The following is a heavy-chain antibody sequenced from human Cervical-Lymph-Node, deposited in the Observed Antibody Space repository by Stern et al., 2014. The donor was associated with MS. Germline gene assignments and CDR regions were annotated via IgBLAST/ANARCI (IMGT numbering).Heavy chain of an antibody. Sequence: QVQLVESGAEVTKPGSSVKVSCKASGGTFSDYAISWVRQAPGQGLEWMGGIIPIFGSTDYAQNCQGRVTITADESTTTAYMDLSSLRSEDTAVYYCARGAYCGGDCYWGWFDSWGQGTLVTVSS. V-gene: IGHV1-69*01. J-gene: IGHJ5*01. D-gene: IGHD2-21*02. CDR3: ARGAYCGGDCYWGWFDS. CDR1: GGTFSDYA. CDR2: IIPIFGST.